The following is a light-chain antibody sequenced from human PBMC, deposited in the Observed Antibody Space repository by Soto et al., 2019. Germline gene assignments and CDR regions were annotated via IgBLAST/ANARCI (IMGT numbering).Light chain of an antibody. CDR1: QSISSY. Sequence: DIQMTQSPSSLSASVGDRVTITCRASQSISSYLNWYQQKPGKAPKLLIYAASSVQSGVPSRFSGSGSGTDFTLTISSLQPEDFATYYCQQSYSTPYTFGQGTKLVIK. CDR3: QQSYSTPYT. V-gene: IGKV1-39*01. J-gene: IGKJ2*01. CDR2: AAS.